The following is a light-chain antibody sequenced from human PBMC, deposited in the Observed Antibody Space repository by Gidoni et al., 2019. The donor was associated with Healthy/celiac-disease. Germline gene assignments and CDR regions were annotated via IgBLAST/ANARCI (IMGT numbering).Light chain of an antibody. CDR3: QQYNNWPRT. V-gene: IGKV3-15*01. J-gene: IGKJ1*01. CDR2: GAS. CDR1: QSVSST. Sequence: ELVITQSPATLSVSPGERATLSCRASQSVSSTLAWYQQKPGQAPRLLIYGASTRATGIPARFSGSGSGTEFTLTISSLQSEDFAVYYCQQYNNWPRTFGQGTKVEIK.